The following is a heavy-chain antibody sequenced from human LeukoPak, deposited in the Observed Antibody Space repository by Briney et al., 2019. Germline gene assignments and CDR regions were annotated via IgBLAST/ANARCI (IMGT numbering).Heavy chain of an antibody. CDR3: ARGYYGSALGGWFDP. V-gene: IGHV4-4*02. Sequence: SGTLSLTCEVSGGSISSSHWWSWVRRPPGKGLEWIGEIYHGGGTNYNLSLKSRVTISVDKSKNQFSQKLSSVTAADTAVYYCARGYYGSALGGWFDPWGQGTLVTVSS. CDR2: IYHGGGT. D-gene: IGHD3-10*01. CDR1: GGSISSSHW. J-gene: IGHJ5*02.